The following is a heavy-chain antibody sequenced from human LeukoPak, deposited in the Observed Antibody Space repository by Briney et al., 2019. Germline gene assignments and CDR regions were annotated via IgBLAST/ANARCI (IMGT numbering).Heavy chain of an antibody. CDR1: GGSISSSSYY. J-gene: IGHJ4*02. CDR2: IYYSGST. V-gene: IGHV4-39*07. Sequence: SETLSLTCTVSGGSISSSSYYWGWIRQPPGKGLEWIGSIYYSGSTYYNPSLKSRVTISVDTSKNQFSLKLSSVTAADTAVYYCARSSSSWYYSYWGQGTLVTVSS. CDR3: ARSSSSWYYSY. D-gene: IGHD6-13*01.